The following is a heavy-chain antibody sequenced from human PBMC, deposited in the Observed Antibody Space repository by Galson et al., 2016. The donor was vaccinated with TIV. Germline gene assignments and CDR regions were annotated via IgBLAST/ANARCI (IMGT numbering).Heavy chain of an antibody. CDR3: ARGRQWLPPVE. V-gene: IGHV1-69*05. J-gene: IGHJ4*02. D-gene: IGHD6-19*01. CDR2: TVPFFNTA. Sequence: SVKVSCKASGGTFRSYTFSWVRLAPGQGLEWMGGTVPFFNTATYAQKFQGRVTIATDESTTTAYMDLSNLRSDDTAVYYCARGRQWLPPVEWGQGTLVTVSS. CDR1: GGTFRSYT.